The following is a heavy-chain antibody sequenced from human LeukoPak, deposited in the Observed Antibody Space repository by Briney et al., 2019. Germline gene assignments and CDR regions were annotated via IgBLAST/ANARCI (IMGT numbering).Heavy chain of an antibody. CDR3: ARGKEDYGDYVPFDY. CDR2: ISGSGGST. D-gene: IGHD4-17*01. Sequence: GGSLRLSCAASGFTFSSYAMSWVSQAPGKGLEWVSAISGSGGSTYYADSVKGRFTISRDNSKNTLYLQMNSLRAEDTAVYYCARGKEDYGDYVPFDYWGQGTLVTVSS. V-gene: IGHV3-23*01. J-gene: IGHJ4*02. CDR1: GFTFSSYA.